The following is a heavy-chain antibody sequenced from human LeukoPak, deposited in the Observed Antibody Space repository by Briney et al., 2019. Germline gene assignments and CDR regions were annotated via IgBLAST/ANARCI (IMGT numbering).Heavy chain of an antibody. CDR3: AKDVPASGWRVFDY. Sequence: GGSLTLSCAASGFTFSISAMTWVRQPPRKVLEWVSAIRGGSDPSTHFAFYADSVRGRFIMSKDKSKNTLFLQMASLIVEDTAVYYCAKDVPASGWRVFDYGGQGVVVTVSP. J-gene: IGHJ4*02. D-gene: IGHD6-19*01. V-gene: IGHV3-23*01. CDR2: IRGGSDPSTHFA. CDR1: GFTFSISA.